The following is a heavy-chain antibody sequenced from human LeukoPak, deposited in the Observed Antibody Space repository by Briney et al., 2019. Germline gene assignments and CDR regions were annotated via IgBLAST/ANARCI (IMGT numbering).Heavy chain of an antibody. D-gene: IGHD3-10*01. CDR1: GGSISSYY. V-gene: IGHV4-59*01. CDR3: ARDFPRNYYGSGSYTRWFDP. J-gene: IGHJ5*02. Sequence: KPSGTLSLTCTVSGGSISSYYWSWIRQPPGKGLEWIGYIYYSGSTNYNPSLKSRVTISVDTSKNQFSLRLSSVTAADTAVYYCARDFPRNYYGSGSYTRWFDPWGQGTLVTVSS. CDR2: IYYSGST.